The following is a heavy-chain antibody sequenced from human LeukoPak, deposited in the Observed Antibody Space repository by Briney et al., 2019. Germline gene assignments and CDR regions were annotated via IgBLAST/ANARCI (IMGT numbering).Heavy chain of an antibody. D-gene: IGHD4-17*01. CDR3: ARVTVTTDFYWYFDL. CDR2: IISVGGST. J-gene: IGHJ2*01. Sequence: GGSLRLSCAASGFTFSSYWMHWVRQAPGKGLVCVSRIISVGGSTSYADSVKGRFTISRDKAKNTLYLQMNSLRDEDTDVYYCARVTVTTDFYWYFDLWGRGTLVTVSS. CDR1: GFTFSSYW. V-gene: IGHV3-74*01.